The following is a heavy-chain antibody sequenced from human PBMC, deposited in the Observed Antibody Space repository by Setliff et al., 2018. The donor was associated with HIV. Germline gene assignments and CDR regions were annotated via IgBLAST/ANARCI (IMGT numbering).Heavy chain of an antibody. CDR1: GYSFPNNW. CDR3: ARLSQRIRIFGVINRGEEFDI. D-gene: IGHD3-3*01. J-gene: IGHJ3*02. CDR2: IYPENSDA. Sequence: GESLKISCKGSGYSFPNNWIGWVRQMSGKGLEWMGFIYPENSDARYSPSFEGQVTISADKSNTPAYLQWSSLKASDTAMYFCARLSQRIRIFGVINRGEEFDIWGQGTMVTVSS. V-gene: IGHV5-51*01.